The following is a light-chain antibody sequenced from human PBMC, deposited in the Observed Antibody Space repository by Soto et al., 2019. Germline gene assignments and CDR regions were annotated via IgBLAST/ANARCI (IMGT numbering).Light chain of an antibody. Sequence: DIRMTQSPSSLFASVGDRVTITCRASQSLGDWLAWYQRKPGEAPKLLIYKVSTLEDGVPSRFSGSGSGTDFTLTISSLQPDDSATYFCQQSQSYLYTFGQGTKLQIK. CDR1: QSLGDW. J-gene: IGKJ2*01. V-gene: IGKV1-5*03. CDR3: QQSQSYLYT. CDR2: KVS.